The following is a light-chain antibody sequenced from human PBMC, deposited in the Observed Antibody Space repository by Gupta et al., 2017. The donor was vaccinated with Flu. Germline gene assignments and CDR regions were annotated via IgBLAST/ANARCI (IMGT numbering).Light chain of an antibody. V-gene: IGLV6-57*04. CDR3: QSYDANADSLWV. CDR1: SGNIASNY. Sequence: NFNLTQPHSVSGSPEMTVIISCTRSSGNIASNYVQWYQQRPGSAPTMIYFHDGQRHAGVPIRFSVSMDSFSNTASLSISGLTTEDEATYYCQSYDANADSLWVFGGGTRLTVL. CDR2: HDG. J-gene: IGLJ3*02.